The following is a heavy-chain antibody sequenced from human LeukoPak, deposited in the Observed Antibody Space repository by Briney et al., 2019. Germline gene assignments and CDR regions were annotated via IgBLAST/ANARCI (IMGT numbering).Heavy chain of an antibody. CDR1: GFPFADYS. J-gene: IGHJ4*02. Sequence: SGGSLRLSCTTSGFPFADYSLSWVRQAPGKGLEWVSVISGSGGSTHYADSAKGRFTISRDNSKNTLYLQMSSLRAEDTAVYYCAKESPVFDYWGQGTLVTVSS. CDR3: AKESPVFDY. CDR2: ISGSGGST. V-gene: IGHV3-23*01.